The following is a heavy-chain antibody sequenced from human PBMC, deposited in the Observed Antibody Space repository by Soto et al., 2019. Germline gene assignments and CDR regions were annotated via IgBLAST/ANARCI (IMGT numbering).Heavy chain of an antibody. Sequence: SVKVSCKASGGTFSSYAISWVRQAPGQGLEWMGGIIPIFGTANYAQKFQGRVTITADKSTSTAYMELSSLRSEDTAVYYCARGIAAAGTFGGMDVWGQGTTVTVSS. CDR1: GGTFSSYA. D-gene: IGHD6-13*01. CDR3: ARGIAAAGTFGGMDV. J-gene: IGHJ6*02. V-gene: IGHV1-69*06. CDR2: IIPIFGTA.